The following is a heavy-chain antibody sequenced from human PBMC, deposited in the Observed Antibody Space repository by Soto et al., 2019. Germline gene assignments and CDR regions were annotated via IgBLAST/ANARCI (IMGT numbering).Heavy chain of an antibody. CDR1: GGSISSYY. D-gene: IGHD2-15*01. Sequence: QVQLQESGPGLLKPSETLSLTCTVSGGSISSYYWSWIRQPAGKGLEWIGRIYTSGSTNYNPSLKSRVTMSVDTSKNQFSLKLSSVTAADTAVYYCARDRWWVGDDAFDIWGQGTMVTVSS. CDR3: ARDRWWVGDDAFDI. CDR2: IYTSGST. J-gene: IGHJ3*02. V-gene: IGHV4-4*07.